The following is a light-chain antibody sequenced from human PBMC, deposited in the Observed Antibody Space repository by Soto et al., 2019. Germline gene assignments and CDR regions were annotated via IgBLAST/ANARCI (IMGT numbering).Light chain of an antibody. CDR2: DVT. J-gene: IGLJ1*01. CDR1: SSDVGSYNV. V-gene: IGLV2-23*02. CDR3: CSYAGSSTYV. Sequence: QSALTQPASVSGSPGQSITISCTGTSSDVGSYNVVSWYQHHPGKAPKLMIYDVTKRPSGVSHRFSGSKSGNTASLTISGLQAEDEADYYCCSYAGSSTYVFGTGTKLTVL.